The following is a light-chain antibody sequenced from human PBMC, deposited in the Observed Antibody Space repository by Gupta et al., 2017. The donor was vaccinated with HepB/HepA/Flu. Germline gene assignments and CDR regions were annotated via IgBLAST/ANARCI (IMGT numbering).Light chain of an antibody. Sequence: QSALTQPASVSGSPGQSLTTPCTATSGDVGAYNYVSWYQQYPGKAPKVIIYDVSARPSGVSYRFSGSKSGNTASLTISGLQAEDEADYYCCSYRSSNTLFVFGTGTKITVL. J-gene: IGLJ1*01. CDR3: CSYRSSNTLFV. CDR2: DVS. CDR1: SGDVGAYNY. V-gene: IGLV2-14*03.